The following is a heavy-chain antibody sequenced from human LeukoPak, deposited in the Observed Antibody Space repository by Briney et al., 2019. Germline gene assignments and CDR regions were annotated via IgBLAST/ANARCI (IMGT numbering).Heavy chain of an antibody. D-gene: IGHD5-18*01. CDR1: GGSISSGSYY. CDR3: ASVGYSYGYGDY. CDR2: IYIHGTS. Sequence: SETLSLTCTVSGGSISSGSYYWSWIRQPAGKGLEWIGRIYIHGTSSYNPSLNSRVTISADTSKNQFSLKLYSVTSADTAVYYCASVGYSYGYGDYWGQGTLVTVSS. V-gene: IGHV4-61*02. J-gene: IGHJ4*02.